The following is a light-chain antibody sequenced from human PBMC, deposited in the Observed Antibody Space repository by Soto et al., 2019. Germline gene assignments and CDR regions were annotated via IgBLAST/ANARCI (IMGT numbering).Light chain of an antibody. CDR3: PQLLSHPIT. CDR1: QSISSY. V-gene: IGKV1-8*01. Sequence: AIQMTQSPSSFSASPGDRVTITCRASQSISSYLNWYQQKPGKAPKLLIYAASTLQSGVPLRFSGSGSGTSFTLTRYCLKARELGTDSVPQLLSHPITCGQGTRLEIK. CDR2: AAS. J-gene: IGKJ5*01.